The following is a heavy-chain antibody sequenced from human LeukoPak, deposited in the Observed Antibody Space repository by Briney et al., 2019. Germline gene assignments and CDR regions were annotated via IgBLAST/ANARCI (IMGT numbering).Heavy chain of an antibody. D-gene: IGHD6-13*01. J-gene: IGHJ3*02. CDR2: IYPVYSDT. CDR3: ARGSDSSSWLSDAFDI. V-gene: IGHV5-51*01. Sequence: GESLQISCKGSGYSFTSYRIGWVRQMPGQRLEWMGSIYPVYSDTSYSPSLHGKVTISADKSISTAYLQWSSLKASDTAMYYWARGSDSSSWLSDAFDIWGQGTMVTVSS. CDR1: GYSFTSYR.